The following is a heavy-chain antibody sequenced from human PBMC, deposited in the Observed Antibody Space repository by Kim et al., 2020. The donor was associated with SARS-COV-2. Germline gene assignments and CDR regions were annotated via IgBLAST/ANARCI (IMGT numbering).Heavy chain of an antibody. CDR3: ARASRNPGGGYYERSYYYYGMDV. CDR2: IGTAGDT. CDR1: GFTFSSYD. Sequence: GGSLRLSCAASGFTFSSYDMHWVRQATGKGLEWVSAIGTAGDTYYPGSVKGRFTISKENAQNSLYLQMNTLRAGDTAVYYCARASRNPGGGYYERSYYYYGMDVWGQGTTVTVSS. D-gene: IGHD1-26*01. J-gene: IGHJ6*02. V-gene: IGHV3-13*04.